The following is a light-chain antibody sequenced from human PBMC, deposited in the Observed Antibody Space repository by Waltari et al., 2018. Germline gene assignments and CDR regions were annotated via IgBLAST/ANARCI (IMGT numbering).Light chain of an antibody. V-gene: IGKV1-5*03. CDR2: KAS. CDR1: QSISVW. J-gene: IGKJ4*01. Sequence: DIQMTQSPSTVPASVGDKVTIPCRASQSISVWLAWYQQKPGKPPKLLIYKASTLETGVPSRFTGSGSGTEFTLTITSLQPDDFATYFCQQYDADSALTFGEGTQVEMK. CDR3: QQYDADSALT.